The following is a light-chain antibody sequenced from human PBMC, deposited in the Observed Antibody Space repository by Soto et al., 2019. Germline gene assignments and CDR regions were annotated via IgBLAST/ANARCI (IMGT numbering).Light chain of an antibody. V-gene: IGKV4-1*01. CDR2: WAS. J-gene: IGKJ3*01. CDR3: QQYYSTPFT. CDR1: QSVLYSSNNKNY. Sequence: DIVMTQSPDSLAVSLGERATINCKSSQSVLYSSNNKNYLAWYQQKPRQPPKLLIYWASTRESGVPDRFSGSGSGTDFTLTISSLQAEDVAVYYCQQYYSTPFTFGPGTKVAIK.